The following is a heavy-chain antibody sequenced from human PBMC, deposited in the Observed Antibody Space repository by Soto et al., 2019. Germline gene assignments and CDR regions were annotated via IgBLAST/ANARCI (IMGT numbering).Heavy chain of an antibody. Sequence: QVQLVESGGGVVQPGRTLRLSCAASGFIFNRFGMHWVRQAPGKGLEWVAVISYDGNNKFYADSVKGRFTISRDNSHNTLYLQMNGLRPEDTAMYYCAKAVDISVRGVPPSDFWGQGTLVTVSS. CDR3: AKAVDISVRGVPPSDF. CDR2: ISYDGNNK. J-gene: IGHJ4*02. CDR1: GFIFNRFG. D-gene: IGHD3-10*02. V-gene: IGHV3-30*18.